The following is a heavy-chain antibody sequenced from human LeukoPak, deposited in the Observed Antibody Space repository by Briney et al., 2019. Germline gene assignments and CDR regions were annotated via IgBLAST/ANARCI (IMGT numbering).Heavy chain of an antibody. J-gene: IGHJ4*02. CDR1: GGTFSSYA. V-gene: IGHV1-69*13. CDR3: ACGGDRPPSPADY. D-gene: IGHD2-21*01. CDR2: IIPIFGTA. Sequence: ASVKVSCKASGGTFSSYAISWVRQAPGQGLERMGGIIPIFGTANYAQKFQGRVTITADESTSTAYMELSSLRSEDTAVYYCACGGDRPPSPADYWGQGTLVTVSS.